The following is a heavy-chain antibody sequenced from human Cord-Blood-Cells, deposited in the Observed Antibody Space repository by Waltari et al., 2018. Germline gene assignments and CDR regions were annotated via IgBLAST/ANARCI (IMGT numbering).Heavy chain of an antibody. D-gene: IGHD3-10*01. CDR2: ISSSSSYI. CDR3: ARDLRSGDGEDY. J-gene: IGHJ4*02. CDR1: GFTFSSYG. V-gene: IGHV3-21*01. Sequence: EVQLVESGGGLVKPGGSMRLSCAASGFTFSSYGMNWVRQAPGKGLEWVSSISSSSSYIYYADSVKGRFTISRDNAKNSLYLQMNSLRAEDTAVYYCARDLRSGDGEDYWGQGTLVTVSS.